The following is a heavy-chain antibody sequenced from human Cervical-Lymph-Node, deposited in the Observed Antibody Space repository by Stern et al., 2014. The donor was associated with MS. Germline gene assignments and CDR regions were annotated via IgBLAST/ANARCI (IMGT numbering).Heavy chain of an antibody. V-gene: IGHV3-23*04. CDR2: ISGSGGST. CDR3: AKDRPYYGDYGQGYFDY. Sequence: VQLVESGGGLVQPGGSLRLSCAASGFTFSSYAMSWVRQAPGKGLEWVSAISGSGGSTYYADSVKGRFTISRDNSKNTLYLQMNSLRAEDTAVYYCAKDRPYYGDYGQGYFDYWGQGTLVTVSP. D-gene: IGHD4-17*01. CDR1: GFTFSSYA. J-gene: IGHJ4*02.